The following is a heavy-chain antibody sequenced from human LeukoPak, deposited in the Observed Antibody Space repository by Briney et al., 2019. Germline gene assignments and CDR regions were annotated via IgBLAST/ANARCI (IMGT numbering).Heavy chain of an antibody. V-gene: IGHV4-59*01. CDR2: IYYSGST. Sequence: PSETLSLTCTVSGGSISTYYWSWIRQPPGKALEWIGYIYYSGSTNYNPSLKSRVTISVDTSKNQFSLKLSSVTAADTAVYYCARGGSSQQLVRFDYWGQGTLVTVSS. CDR3: ARGGSSQQLVRFDY. D-gene: IGHD6-13*01. J-gene: IGHJ4*02. CDR1: GGSISTYY.